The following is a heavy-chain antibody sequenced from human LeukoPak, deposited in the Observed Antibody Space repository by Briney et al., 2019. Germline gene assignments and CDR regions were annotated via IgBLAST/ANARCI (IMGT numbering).Heavy chain of an antibody. J-gene: IGHJ4*02. Sequence: GESLKISCKDSGYTFTTYWIGWVRQMPGKGLEWMGIIYPGDSETVYSPSFQGQVTISVDKSLSTAYLQWSSLKASDTAMYYCARHLSNMEGTYHFDYWGQGTLVTVSS. V-gene: IGHV5-51*01. CDR2: IYPGDSET. CDR1: GYTFTTYW. D-gene: IGHD1-14*01. CDR3: ARHLSNMEGTYHFDY.